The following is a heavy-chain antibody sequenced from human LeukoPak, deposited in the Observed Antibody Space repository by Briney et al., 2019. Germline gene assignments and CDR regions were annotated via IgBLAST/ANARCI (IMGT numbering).Heavy chain of an antibody. CDR3: ARRRSGWYYFDY. J-gene: IGHJ4*02. V-gene: IGHV4-61*08. CDR2: IYYSGST. Sequence: PSETLSLTCSVSGGSISGGDYYRSWIRQPPGKGLEWIGYIYYSGSTNYNPSLKSRVTISVDTSKNQFSLKLSSVTAADTAVYYCARRRSGWYYFDYWGQGTLVTVSS. D-gene: IGHD6-19*01. CDR1: GGSISGGDYY.